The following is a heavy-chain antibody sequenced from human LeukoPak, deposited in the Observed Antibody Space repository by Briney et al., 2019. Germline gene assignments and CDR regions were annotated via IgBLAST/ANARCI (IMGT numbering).Heavy chain of an antibody. CDR2: IIPILGIA. CDR3: ARDRSSGYYSPGVY. V-gene: IGHV1-69*04. CDR1: GGTFTSYT. J-gene: IGHJ4*02. D-gene: IGHD3-22*01. Sequence: SVKVSCKASGGTFTSYTISWVRQAPGQGLEWMGRIIPILGIANYAQKFQGRVTITADKSTSTAYMELSSLRSEDTAVYYCARDRSSGYYSPGVYWGQGTLVTVSS.